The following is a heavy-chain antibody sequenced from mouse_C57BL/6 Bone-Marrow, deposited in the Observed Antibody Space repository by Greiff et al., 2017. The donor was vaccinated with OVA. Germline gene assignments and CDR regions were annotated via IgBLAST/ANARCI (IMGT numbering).Heavy chain of an antibody. CDR3: ARGDYYWYFDV. V-gene: IGHV7-1*01. CDR2: SRNKANDYTT. J-gene: IGHJ1*03. CDR1: GFTFSDFY. Sequence: EVHLVESGGGLVQSGRSLRLSCATSGFTFSDFYMEWVRQAPGKGLEWIAASRNKANDYTTEYNASVKGRFIVSRDTSQSILYLQMNALRAEDTAVYYCARGDYYWYFDVWGTGTTVTVSS.